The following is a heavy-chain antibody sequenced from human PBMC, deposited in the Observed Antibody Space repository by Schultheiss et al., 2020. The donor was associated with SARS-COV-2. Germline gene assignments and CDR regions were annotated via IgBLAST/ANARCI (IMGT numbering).Heavy chain of an antibody. CDR2: ISSSSSYT. J-gene: IGHJ6*02. D-gene: IGHD4-17*01. Sequence: LSLTCTVSGGSISSGGYYWSWIRQAPGKGLEWVSYISSSSSYTNYADSVKGRFTISRDNAKNSLYLQMNSLRAEDTALYYCAKDKAAYDYGDYGLHYYGMDVWGQGTTVTVSS. CDR1: GGSISSGGYY. CDR3: AKDKAAYDYGDYGLHYYGMDV. V-gene: IGHV3-11*05.